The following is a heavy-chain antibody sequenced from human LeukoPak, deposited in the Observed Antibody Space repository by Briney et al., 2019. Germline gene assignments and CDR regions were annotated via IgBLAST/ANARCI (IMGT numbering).Heavy chain of an antibody. V-gene: IGHV4-61*05. CDR2: IYYTGRT. CDR3: ARLKGYSSGWYPSYYFDY. CDR1: GGSISSSSSY. J-gene: IGHJ4*02. Sequence: PSETLSLTCTVSGGSISSSSSYWSWIRQSPGKGLEWIGYIYYTGRTNYNPSLKSRVTMSLDTSKNQFSLKLSSVTAADTAVYYCARLKGYSSGWYPSYYFDYWGQGTLVTVSS. D-gene: IGHD6-19*01.